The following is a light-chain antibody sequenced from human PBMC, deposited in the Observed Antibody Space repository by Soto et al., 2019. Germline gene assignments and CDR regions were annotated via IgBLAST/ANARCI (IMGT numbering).Light chain of an antibody. Sequence: EIVMTQSPGTLSVSPGERDTLSGVAGQGVTTNFAWYPQKSGQSLRLLIYDVSIRATGVTARFSGTGSETDFTLTISGLQSEDSAVYFCQPYNNWPFSFGQGTRLEI. J-gene: IGKJ5*01. CDR3: QPYNNWPFS. V-gene: IGKV3-15*01. CDR1: QGVTTN. CDR2: DVS.